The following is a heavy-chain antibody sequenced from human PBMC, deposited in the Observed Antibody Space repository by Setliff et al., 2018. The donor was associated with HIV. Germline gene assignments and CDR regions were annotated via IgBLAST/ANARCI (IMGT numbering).Heavy chain of an antibody. Sequence: GESLKISCKTSGYIFTNYWIGWVRQMPGKGLEWMGIIYPQDSDTRYSPSFQGQVTISADKSISTAYLQWSSLKASDTAMYYCARDRSGYYYMDVWGKGTTVTGLL. CDR1: GYIFTNYW. J-gene: IGHJ6*03. D-gene: IGHD2-8*02. CDR2: IYPQDSDT. CDR3: ARDRSGYYYMDV. V-gene: IGHV5-51*01.